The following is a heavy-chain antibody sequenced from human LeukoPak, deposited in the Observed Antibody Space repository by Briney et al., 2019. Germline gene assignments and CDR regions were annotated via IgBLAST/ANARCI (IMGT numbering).Heavy chain of an antibody. CDR3: ARVAHKAGTRP. Sequence: SETLSLTCAVYGGSFSGYYWSWIRQPPGKGLEWIGEIDHSGSTNYNPSLKSRVTISVDTSKNQFSLKLSSVTAADTAVYYCARVAHKAGTRPWGQGTLVTVSS. D-gene: IGHD6-19*01. CDR1: GGSFSGYY. J-gene: IGHJ5*02. V-gene: IGHV4-34*01. CDR2: IDHSGST.